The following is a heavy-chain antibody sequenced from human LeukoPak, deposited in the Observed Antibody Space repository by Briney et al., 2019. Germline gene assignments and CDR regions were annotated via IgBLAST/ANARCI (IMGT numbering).Heavy chain of an antibody. D-gene: IGHD1-26*01. Sequence: GGSLRLSCTASGFTFGDYGMSWVRQAPGKGLEWVGFIGSKAYGGTTEYAASVKGRFTISRDDSNSIAYLQMNSLKTEDTALYYCARRSGGSYRGDMDVWGKGTTVTVSS. CDR1: GFTFGDYG. J-gene: IGHJ6*03. CDR2: IGSKAYGGTT. V-gene: IGHV3-49*04. CDR3: ARRSGGSYRGDMDV.